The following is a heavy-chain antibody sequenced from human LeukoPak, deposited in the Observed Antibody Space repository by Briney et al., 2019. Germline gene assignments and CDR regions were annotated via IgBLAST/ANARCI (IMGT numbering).Heavy chain of an antibody. V-gene: IGHV3-53*01. J-gene: IGHJ4*02. CDR1: GFTVSSNY. CDR2: IYGGGST. CDR3: ARESGAGRVGEYYFDY. D-gene: IGHD3-10*01. Sequence: GGSLRLSCAASGFTVSSNYMSWVRQAPGKGLEWVSVIYGGGSTYYADSVKGLFTISRDNSKNPLYLQMNSLRAEDTAVYYCARESGAGRVGEYYFDYWGQGTLVTVSS.